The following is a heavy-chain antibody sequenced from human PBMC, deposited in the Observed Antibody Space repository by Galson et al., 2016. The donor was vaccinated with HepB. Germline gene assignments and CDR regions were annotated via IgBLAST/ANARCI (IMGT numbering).Heavy chain of an antibody. D-gene: IGHD6-13*01. CDR3: ARCISWDGRCAFDI. J-gene: IGHJ3*02. CDR1: GFTFSYYG. V-gene: IGHV3-33*01. CDR2: ILNDGSQE. Sequence: LRLSCAPSGFTFSYYGMHWVRQAPGQGLEWLAVILNDGSQEYYADSVKGRFTISRDNSRDTLYLQMNSLRADDTAVYYCARCISWDGRCAFDIWGQGTTVTVSS.